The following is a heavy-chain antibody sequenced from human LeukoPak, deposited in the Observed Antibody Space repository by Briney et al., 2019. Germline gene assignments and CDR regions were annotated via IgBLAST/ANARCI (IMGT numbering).Heavy chain of an antibody. CDR2: IYTGGST. CDR3: ARRITMVRGYWFDP. J-gene: IGHJ5*02. Sequence: PSETLSLTCTVSGGSISSYYWSWIRQPPGKGLEWIGYIYTGGSTNYNPSLKSRVTISVDTSKNQFSLKLSSVTAADTAVYYCARRITMVRGYWFDPWGQGTLVTVSS. D-gene: IGHD3-10*01. CDR1: GGSISSYY. V-gene: IGHV4-4*09.